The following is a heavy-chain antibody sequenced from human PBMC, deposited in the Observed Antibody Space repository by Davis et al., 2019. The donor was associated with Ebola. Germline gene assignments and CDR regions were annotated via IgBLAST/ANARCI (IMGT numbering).Heavy chain of an antibody. CDR1: GYTFTSSG. CDR3: ARDSPIFGDYYGMDV. J-gene: IGHJ6*02. D-gene: IGHD3-3*01. Sequence: ASVTVSCKASGYTFTSSGISWVRQAPGQGLEWMGWISAYNGNTNYAQKLQGRVTMTTDTSTSTAYMELRSLRSDDTAVYYCARDSPIFGDYYGMDVWGQGTTVTVSS. V-gene: IGHV1-18*01. CDR2: ISAYNGNT.